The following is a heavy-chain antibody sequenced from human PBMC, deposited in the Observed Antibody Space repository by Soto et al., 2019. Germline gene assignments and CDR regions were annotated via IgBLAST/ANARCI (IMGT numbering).Heavy chain of an antibody. V-gene: IGHV4-31*03. CDR1: DGSISSGGYY. J-gene: IGHJ6*02. Sequence: SETLSLTCTVSDGSISSGGYYWSWIRQHPGKGLEWIGYIYYSGSTYYNPSLKSRVTISVDTSKNQFSLKLSSVTAADTAVYYCARDTGGRESYYSYQGMDVWGQGPTGTAS. CDR3: ARDTGGRESYYSYQGMDV. CDR2: IYYSGST. D-gene: IGHD3-10*01.